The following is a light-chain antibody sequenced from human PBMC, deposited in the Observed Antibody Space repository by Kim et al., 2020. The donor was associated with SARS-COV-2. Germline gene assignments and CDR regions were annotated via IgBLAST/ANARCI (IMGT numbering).Light chain of an antibody. J-gene: IGKJ1*01. CDR2: NAS. V-gene: IGKV3-15*01. CDR3: QQYNNWPRT. Sequence: EIMMTQSPATLSVSPGERATLSCRASQSVNSNLAWYQQKPGQAPRLLIFNASTRATGIPARFSGSGSVTEFTLTISSLQSEDFALYYCQQYNNWPRTFGQGTKVDIK. CDR1: QSVNSN.